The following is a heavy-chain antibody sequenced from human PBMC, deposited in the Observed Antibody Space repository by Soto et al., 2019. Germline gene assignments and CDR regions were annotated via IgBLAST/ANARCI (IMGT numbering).Heavy chain of an antibody. CDR3: ARGTPVWFDP. D-gene: IGHD3-10*01. CDR1: GYTFTSYA. V-gene: IGHV1-3*01. Sequence: ASVKVSCKASGYTFTSYAMHWVRQAPGQRLEWMGWINAGNGNTKYSQKFQGRVTITRDTSASTAYMVLSSLRSEDTAVYYCARGTPVWFDPWGQGTLVTVSS. J-gene: IGHJ5*02. CDR2: INAGNGNT.